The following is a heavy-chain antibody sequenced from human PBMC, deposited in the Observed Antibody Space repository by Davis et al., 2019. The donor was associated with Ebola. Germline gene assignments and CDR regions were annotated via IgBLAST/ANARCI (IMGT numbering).Heavy chain of an antibody. Sequence: PSETLSLTCAVYGGSLSGYYWTWTRQSPGKWLEWIGEINHSGRTNYNPSLKSRVTISLDTSKNQFSLKLSSVTAADTALYYCAGIRGQWLEDWGQGTLVTVSS. CDR2: INHSGRT. CDR3: AGIRGQWLED. D-gene: IGHD6-19*01. CDR1: GGSLSGYY. V-gene: IGHV4-34*01. J-gene: IGHJ4*02.